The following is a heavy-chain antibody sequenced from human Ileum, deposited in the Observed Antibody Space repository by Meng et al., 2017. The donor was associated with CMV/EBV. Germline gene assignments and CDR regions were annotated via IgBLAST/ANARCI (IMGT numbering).Heavy chain of an antibody. J-gene: IGHJ4*02. CDR2: ISSSSSYI. CDR1: GFTFSSYS. V-gene: IGHV3-21*01. D-gene: IGHD5-24*01. Sequence: GHLWWSGGGLVQPGGSLKRSCTASGFTFSSYSMNWVRQAPGKGLEWVSSISSSSSYIYYADSVKGRFTISRDNAKNSLYLQMNSLRAEDTAVYYCARDLDGYLDYWGQGTLVTVSS. CDR3: ARDLDGYLDY.